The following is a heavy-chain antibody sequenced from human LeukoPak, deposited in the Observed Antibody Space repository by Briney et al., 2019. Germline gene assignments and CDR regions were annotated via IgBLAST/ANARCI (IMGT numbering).Heavy chain of an antibody. CDR3: VRGVRSWGRKVLDY. CDR2: IYYSGDT. V-gene: IGHV4-59*01. J-gene: IGHJ4*02. CDR1: RGSISGYS. Sequence: SETLSLTCTVSRGSISGYSWSWIRQSPGGGPEWIGYIYYSGDTAYNPSLRSRVTMSVDTSKNQLSLQLSPMTTADTALYYCVRGVRSWGRKVLDYWGQGTLVTVSS. D-gene: IGHD3-10*01.